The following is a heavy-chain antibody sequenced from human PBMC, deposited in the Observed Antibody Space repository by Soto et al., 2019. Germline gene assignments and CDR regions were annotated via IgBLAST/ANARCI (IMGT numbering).Heavy chain of an antibody. CDR1: GYIFTGYY. D-gene: IGHD2-21*02. CDR2: INPNSGGT. CDR3: ARTVVTAKGGNYYFDY. J-gene: IGHJ4*02. V-gene: IGHV1-2*02. Sequence: GASVKVSCKASGYIFTGYYMHWVRQAPGQGLEWMGWINPNSGGTNYAQKFQGRVTMTRDTSISTAYMELSRLRSDDTAVYYCARTVVTAKGGNYYFDYWGQGTLVTVS.